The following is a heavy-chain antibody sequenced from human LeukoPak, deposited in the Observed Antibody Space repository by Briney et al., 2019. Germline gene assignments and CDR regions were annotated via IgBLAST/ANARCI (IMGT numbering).Heavy chain of an antibody. CDR2: IIPIFGTA. Sequence: SVKVSCKASGGTFSSYAISWVRQAPGQGLEWMGRIIPIFGTANYAQKFQGRVTITTDESTSTAYMELSSLRSEDTAVYYCARESVGYGVRYYFDYWGQGTLVTVSS. CDR1: GGTFSSYA. J-gene: IGHJ4*02. CDR3: ARESVGYGVRYYFDY. D-gene: IGHD4-17*01. V-gene: IGHV1-69*05.